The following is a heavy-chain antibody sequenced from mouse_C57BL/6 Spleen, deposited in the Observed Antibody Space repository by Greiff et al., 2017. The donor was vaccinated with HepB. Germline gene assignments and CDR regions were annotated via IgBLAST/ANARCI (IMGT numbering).Heavy chain of an antibody. D-gene: IGHD1-1*01. Sequence: EVQVVESGPGLVKPSPSLSLTCSVTGYSITSGYYWNWIRQFPGNKLEWMGYISYDGSNNYNPSLKNRISITRDTSKNQFFLKLNSVTTEDTATYYCAIYGSSWFAYWGQGTLVTVSA. V-gene: IGHV3-6*01. CDR2: ISYDGSN. CDR3: AIYGSSWFAY. CDR1: GYSITSGYY. J-gene: IGHJ3*01.